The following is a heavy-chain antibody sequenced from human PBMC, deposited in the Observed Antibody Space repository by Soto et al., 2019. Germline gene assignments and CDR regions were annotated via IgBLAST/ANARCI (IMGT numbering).Heavy chain of an antibody. Sequence: QMQLQESGPGLVKPSQTLSLTCSVSGGSIRSGGHYWSWIRQLPGQGLEWLGYIYYSGRTYYSPSLQSRLAMSVDTSENQFSLRLTSVTAADTAVYYCVVGLEDVVAGQLASRGQGILVTVSS. CDR3: VVGLEDVVAGQLAS. V-gene: IGHV4-31*03. CDR2: IYYSGRT. D-gene: IGHD2-15*01. CDR1: GGSIRSGGHY. J-gene: IGHJ4*02.